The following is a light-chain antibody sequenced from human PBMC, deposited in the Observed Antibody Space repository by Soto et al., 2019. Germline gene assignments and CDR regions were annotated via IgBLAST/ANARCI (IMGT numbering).Light chain of an antibody. CDR2: GAS. CDR1: QSVRSSY. V-gene: IGKV3-20*01. Sequence: PGGRATLSCRASQSVRSSYLAWNQQRPGQAPRLLIFGASFRATGIPDRFSGSGSGTDFTLTISRLEPEDFAVYYCQHYGSPLTFGGGTKVEIK. J-gene: IGKJ4*01. CDR3: QHYGSPLT.